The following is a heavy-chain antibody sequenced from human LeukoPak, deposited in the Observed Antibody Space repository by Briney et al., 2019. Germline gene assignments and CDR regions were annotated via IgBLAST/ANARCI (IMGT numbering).Heavy chain of an antibody. CDR2: IHTSGST. CDR1: GGSITSYY. Sequence: PSETLSLTCTVSGGSITSYYWTYLRQPAGKGLEWIGRIHTSGSTNYNPSLKSRVTMSVDTSKNQFSLNLSSVTAADTAMYYCAREFSGTSIAARVFDSWGQGTLVTVSS. CDR3: AREFSGTSIAARVFDS. V-gene: IGHV4-4*07. D-gene: IGHD6-6*01. J-gene: IGHJ4*02.